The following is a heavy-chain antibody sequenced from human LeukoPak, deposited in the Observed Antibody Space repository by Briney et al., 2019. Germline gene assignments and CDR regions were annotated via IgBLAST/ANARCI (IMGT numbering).Heavy chain of an antibody. D-gene: IGHD6-13*01. CDR3: ARDSSSWSTYWFDP. CDR2: ISSSSSYI. CDR1: GFTFSSYS. Sequence: GGSLRLSCAASGFTFSSYSMNWVRQAPGKGLEWVSSISSSSSYIYYADSVKGRFTISRDNAKNSLYLQMNSLKAEDTAVYYCARDSSSWSTYWFDPWGQGTLVTVSS. V-gene: IGHV3-21*01. J-gene: IGHJ5*02.